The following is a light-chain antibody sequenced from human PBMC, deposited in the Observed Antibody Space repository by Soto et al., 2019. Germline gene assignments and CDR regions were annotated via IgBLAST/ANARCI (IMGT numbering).Light chain of an antibody. CDR2: KVS. CDR3: MQGTHWPRT. Sequence: DVVLTQSPLSLPVTLGQPASISCRSSQTLVYSDGNIYLNWFHQRPGQSPRRLIYKVSDRDSGVPDRFSGSGSGTEFTLKISRVEAGDVGVYFCMQGTHWPRTFGQGTKVEIK. J-gene: IGKJ1*01. CDR1: QTLVYSDGNIY. V-gene: IGKV2-30*01.